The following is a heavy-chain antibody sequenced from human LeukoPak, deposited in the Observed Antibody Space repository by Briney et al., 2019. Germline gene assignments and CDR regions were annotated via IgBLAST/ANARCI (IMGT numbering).Heavy chain of an antibody. J-gene: IGHJ4*02. V-gene: IGHV3-15*07. CDR2: IKSGGTT. CDR3: TSDRNSPLDQ. D-gene: IGHD2-15*01. Sequence: GGSLRLSCAVSGLTFSHAWMNWVRQAPGKGLEWVGRIKSGGTTDYAAPVKGRFTISRDDSKNTLYLQMNSLKIEDTAVYYCTSDRNSPLDQWGQGTLVTVSS. CDR1: GLTFSHAW.